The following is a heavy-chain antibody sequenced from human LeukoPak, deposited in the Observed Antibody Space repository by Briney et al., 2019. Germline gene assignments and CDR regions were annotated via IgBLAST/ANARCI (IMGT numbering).Heavy chain of an antibody. D-gene: IGHD6-13*01. CDR1: GDSISSGDYY. V-gene: IGHV4-61*02. CDR2: ISSSGST. J-gene: IGHJ4*02. CDR3: ASGLTYSSLNDY. Sequence: SETLSLTCTVSGDSISSGDYYWSWIRQPAGKGLEWIGRISSSGSTNYNPSLKSRVTISVDTSKNQFSLKLSSVTAADTAVYYCASGLTYSSLNDYWGQGTLVTVSS.